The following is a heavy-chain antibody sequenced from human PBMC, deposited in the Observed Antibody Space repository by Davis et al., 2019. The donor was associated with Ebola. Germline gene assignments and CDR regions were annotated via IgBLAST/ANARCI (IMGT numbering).Heavy chain of an antibody. CDR1: GGSIDSGGYY. J-gene: IGHJ6*04. CDR2: IFYSGST. V-gene: IGHV4-31*03. CDR3: ARRAGFQYYYGMDV. Sequence: LRLSCTVSGGSIDSGGYYWSWIRQRPGKGLEWIGYIFYSGSTYYNPSLKSRVTISVDTSKNQFSLSLRSVTAADTAVYYCARRAGFQYYYGMDVWGKGTTVTVSS. D-gene: IGHD3-10*01.